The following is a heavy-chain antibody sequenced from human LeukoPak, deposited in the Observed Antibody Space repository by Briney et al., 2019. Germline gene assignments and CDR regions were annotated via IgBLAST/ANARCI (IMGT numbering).Heavy chain of an antibody. V-gene: IGHV3-23*01. CDR1: GFTFSSYA. Sequence: PGGSLRLSCAASGFTFSSYAMSSVRQAPGKGLEWGSAISGSGGSTYYADSVKGRFTISRDNSKNTLYLQMNTLRAEDTAVYYCAKDLGMVRGVPDAFDIWGQGTMVTVSS. D-gene: IGHD3-10*01. J-gene: IGHJ3*02. CDR2: ISGSGGST. CDR3: AKDLGMVRGVPDAFDI.